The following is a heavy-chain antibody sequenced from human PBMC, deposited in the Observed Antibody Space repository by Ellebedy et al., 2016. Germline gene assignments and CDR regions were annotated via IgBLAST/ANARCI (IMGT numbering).Heavy chain of an antibody. Sequence: ESLKISCAASGFTFSSYAMSWVRQPPGKGLEWIGEIYHSGSTNYNPSLKSRVTISVDKSKNQFSLKLSSVTAADTAVYYCASLGAELAYCGGDCYSVYWGQGTLVTVSS. CDR1: GFTFSSYAM. V-gene: IGHV4/OR15-8*01. J-gene: IGHJ4*02. D-gene: IGHD2-21*02. CDR3: ASLGAELAYCGGDCYSVY. CDR2: IYHSGST.